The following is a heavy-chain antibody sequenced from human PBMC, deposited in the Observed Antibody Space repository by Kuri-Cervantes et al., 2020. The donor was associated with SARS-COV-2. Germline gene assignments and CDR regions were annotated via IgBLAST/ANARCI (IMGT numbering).Heavy chain of an antibody. Sequence: GGSLRLSCAASGFTFSSYAMSWVRQAPGKGLEWVSAISGSGGSTYYADSVKGRFTISRDNSKNTLYLQMNSLRAEDTAVYYCATELTYSSGWYGVWDYWGQGTLVTVSS. CDR2: ISGSGGST. CDR1: GFTFSSYA. D-gene: IGHD6-19*01. CDR3: ATELTYSSGWYGVWDY. V-gene: IGHV3-23*01. J-gene: IGHJ4*02.